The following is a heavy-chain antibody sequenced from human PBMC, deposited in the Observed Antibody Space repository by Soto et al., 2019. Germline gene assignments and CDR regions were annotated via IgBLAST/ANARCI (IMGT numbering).Heavy chain of an antibody. V-gene: IGHV3-49*04. CDR2: IRSRAYSRTT. CDR1: GFTFGGYS. J-gene: IGHJ4*02. CDR3: ARYRSAAGLSDFDY. Sequence: GGSLRLSCTGSGFTFGGYSLSWVRLAPGKGLEWVGSIRSRAYSRTTEYAASVRGRFTISRDDSNTVAYLQMNSLKSEDTALYFCARYRSAAGLSDFDYWGQGTLVTVSS. D-gene: IGHD6-13*01.